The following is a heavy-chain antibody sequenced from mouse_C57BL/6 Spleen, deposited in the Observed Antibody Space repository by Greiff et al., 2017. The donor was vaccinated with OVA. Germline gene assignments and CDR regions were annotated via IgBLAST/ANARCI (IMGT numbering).Heavy chain of an antibody. V-gene: IGHV1-69*01. CDR3: ARSYSNYGYFDV. CDR2: IDPSDSYT. CDR1: GYTFTSYW. Sequence: QVQLQQPGAELVMPGASVKLSCKASGYTFTSYWMHWVKQRPGQGLEWIGEIDPSDSYTNYNQKFKGKSTLTVDKSSSTAYMQLSNLTSEDSAVYYCARSYSNYGYFDVWGTGTTVTVSS. D-gene: IGHD2-5*01. J-gene: IGHJ1*03.